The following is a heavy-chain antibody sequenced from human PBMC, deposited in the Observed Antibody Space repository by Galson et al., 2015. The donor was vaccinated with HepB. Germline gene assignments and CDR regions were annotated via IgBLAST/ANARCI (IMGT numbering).Heavy chain of an antibody. D-gene: IGHD1-20*01. CDR2: INPNSGST. Sequence: SVKVSCKASGYTFTGYYMHWVRQAPGQGLEWMGWINPNSGSTNYAQKFQGRVTMTRDTSISTAYMELSRLGSDDTAVYSCAGDWGGITGTGTYYYFDYWGQGTLVTVSS. V-gene: IGHV1-2*02. CDR3: AGDWGGITGTGTYYYFDY. CDR1: GYTFTGYY. J-gene: IGHJ4*02.